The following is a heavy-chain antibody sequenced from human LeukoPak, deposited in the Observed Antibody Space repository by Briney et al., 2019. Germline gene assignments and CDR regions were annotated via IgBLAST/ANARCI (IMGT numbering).Heavy chain of an antibody. CDR1: GGSISSSNW. J-gene: IGHJ4*02. D-gene: IGHD3-22*01. Sequence: SETLSLTCAVSGGSISSSNWWSWVRQPPGKGLEWIGEIYHSGSTNYNPSLKSRVTISVDKSKNQFSLKLSSVTAADTAVYYCASYYYDSSGYRFDYWGQGTLVTVSS. V-gene: IGHV4-4*02. CDR3: ASYYYDSSGYRFDY. CDR2: IYHSGST.